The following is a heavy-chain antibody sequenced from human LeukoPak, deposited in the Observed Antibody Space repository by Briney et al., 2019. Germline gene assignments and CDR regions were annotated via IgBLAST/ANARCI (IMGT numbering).Heavy chain of an antibody. V-gene: IGHV3-74*01. CDR1: RFTLSSYW. CDR2: INSDGSNT. D-gene: IGHD3-10*01. CDR3: VRGIQSWFNGMDV. J-gene: IGHJ6*02. Sequence: GGSLRLSCAASRFTLSSYWMHWVRQVPGKGLVWVSRINSDGSNTRYADSVKGRFTVSRDNAKNTLFLQMNSLRTEDTAVYYCVRGIQSWFNGMDVWGQGTTVTVSS.